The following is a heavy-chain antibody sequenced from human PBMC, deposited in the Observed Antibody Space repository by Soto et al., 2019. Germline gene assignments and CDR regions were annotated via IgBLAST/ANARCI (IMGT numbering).Heavy chain of an antibody. J-gene: IGHJ6*02. CDR1: GFTFSSCA. CDR2: ISGSGGST. V-gene: IGHV3-23*01. CDR3: AKGRSYYYYYGVDV. Sequence: GGSLSLSCAASGFTFSSCAMSWVCQAPGKGLEWVSAISGSGGSTYYADSVKGRFTISRDNSKNTLYLQMNSLRAEDTSLYYCAKGRSYYYYYGVDVWGQGTTVTVSS.